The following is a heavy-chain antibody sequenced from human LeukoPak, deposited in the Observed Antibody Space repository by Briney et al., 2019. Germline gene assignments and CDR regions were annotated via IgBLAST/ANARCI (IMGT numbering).Heavy chain of an antibody. J-gene: IGHJ4*02. D-gene: IGHD1-26*01. CDR2: ISAYNGNT. CDR3: ARVRYEWELPGIFDY. CDR1: GYTFTSYG. Sequence: ASVKVSCKASGYTFTSYGISWVRQAPGQGLEWMGWISAYNGNTNYAQKLQGRVTMTTDTSTSTAYMELRSLRSDDTAVYYCARVRYEWELPGIFDYWGQGTLVTVSS. V-gene: IGHV1-18*01.